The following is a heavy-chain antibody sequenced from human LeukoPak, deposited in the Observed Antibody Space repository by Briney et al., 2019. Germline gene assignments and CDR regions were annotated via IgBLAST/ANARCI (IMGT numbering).Heavy chain of an antibody. CDR1: GFAFSGYG. J-gene: IGHJ4*02. Sequence: GGSLRLSCAASGFAFSGYGMHWVRQGPGKGLEWVAVISYDGSYKKFADSVKGRCTLSRDYSKNTVDLQMNSLRAEDTAVYYCARGHSSGWYYLDHWGQGTLVTVSS. CDR2: ISYDGSYK. V-gene: IGHV3-30*03. D-gene: IGHD6-19*01. CDR3: ARGHSSGWYYLDH.